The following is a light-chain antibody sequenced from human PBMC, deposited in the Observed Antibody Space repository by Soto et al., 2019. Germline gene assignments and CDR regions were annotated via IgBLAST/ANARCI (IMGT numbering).Light chain of an antibody. Sequence: QSVLTQPPAASGTPGQRVTISCSGGNSNIGGNTVNWYQQFPGTAPKLVIHTDNQRPSGVPDRFSGSRSGTSAFLAISGLQSDDEADYYCASWDDSLNGPVFGGGTKLTVL. CDR2: TDN. J-gene: IGLJ2*01. V-gene: IGLV1-44*01. CDR3: ASWDDSLNGPV. CDR1: NSNIGGNT.